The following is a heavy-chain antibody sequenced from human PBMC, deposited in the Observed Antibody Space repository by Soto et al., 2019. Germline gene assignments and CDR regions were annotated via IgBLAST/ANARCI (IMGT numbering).Heavy chain of an antibody. V-gene: IGHV1-8*01. CDR3: ARGQTTYCGGDCYSGWFDP. J-gene: IGHJ5*02. D-gene: IGHD2-21*02. Sequence: ASVKVSCKASGYTFTSYDINWVRQATGQGLEWMGWMNPNSGNTGYAQKFQGRVTMTRNTSISTAYMELSSLRSEDTAVYYCARGQTTYCGGDCYSGWFDPWGQGTLVTDSS. CDR1: GYTFTSYD. CDR2: MNPNSGNT.